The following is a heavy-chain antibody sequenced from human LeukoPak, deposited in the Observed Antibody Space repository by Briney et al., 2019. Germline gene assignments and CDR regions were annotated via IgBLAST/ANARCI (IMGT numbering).Heavy chain of an antibody. CDR1: GYSITNGYY. D-gene: IGHD3-10*01. Sequence: SETLSLTCTVSGYSITNGYYWGWIRQPPGKGLEWIGSIYHSGSTFYNPSLKSRVTISVDPSKNQFSLKLNSVIVADTAVYYCGRDQDYYGSGSHGPGHWGQGILVTV. CDR3: GRDQDYYGSGSHGPGH. CDR2: IYHSGST. J-gene: IGHJ4*02. V-gene: IGHV4-38-2*02.